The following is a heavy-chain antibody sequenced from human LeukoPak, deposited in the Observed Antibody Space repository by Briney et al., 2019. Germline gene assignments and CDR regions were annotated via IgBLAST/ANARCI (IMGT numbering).Heavy chain of an antibody. J-gene: IGHJ4*02. CDR2: INHSGST. CDR3: ARGLKYYYGSGSYYPF. CDR1: GGSFSGYY. V-gene: IGHV4-34*01. Sequence: NASETLSLTCAVYGGSFSGYYWSWIRQPPGKGLEWIGEINHSGSTNYNPSLKSRVTISVDTSKNQFSLKLSSVTAADTAVYYCARGLKYYYGSGSYYPFWGQGTLVTVSS. D-gene: IGHD3-10*01.